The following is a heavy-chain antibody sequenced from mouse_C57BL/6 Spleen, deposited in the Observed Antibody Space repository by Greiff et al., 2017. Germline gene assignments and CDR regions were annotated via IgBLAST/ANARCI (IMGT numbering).Heavy chain of an antibody. V-gene: IGHV1-18*01. CDR1: GYTFTDYN. D-gene: IGHD2-4*01. Sequence: VQLQQSGPELVKPGASVKIPCKASGYTFTDYNMDWVKQSPGKSLEWIGDINPNNGGTYYNQKFKGKATLTVDKSSSTAYMELRSLASEDTAVYYCARDEDDYGFAYWGQGTLVTVSA. CDR3: ARDEDDYGFAY. J-gene: IGHJ3*01. CDR2: INPNNGGT.